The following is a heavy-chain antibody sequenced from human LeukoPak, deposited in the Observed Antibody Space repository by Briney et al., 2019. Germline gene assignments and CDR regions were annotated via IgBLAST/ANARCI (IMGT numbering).Heavy chain of an antibody. D-gene: IGHD2-2*01. J-gene: IGHJ4*02. CDR1: GFTLITYW. Sequence: GGSLRLSCAASGFTLITYWMTWVRQAPGKGLEWVANINQDGSEKYYVGSVKGRFTTSRDNARSSLYLQMNSLRAEDTALYYCVKRTMAGVLERRTYYFDYWGQGSLVTVSP. CDR3: VKRTMAGVLERRTYYFDY. V-gene: IGHV3-7*03. CDR2: INQDGSEK.